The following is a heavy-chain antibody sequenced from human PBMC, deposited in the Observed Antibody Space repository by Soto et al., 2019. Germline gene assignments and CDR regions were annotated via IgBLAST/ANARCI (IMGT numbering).Heavy chain of an antibody. V-gene: IGHV4-30-2*05. Sequence: SETLSLTCAVSGGSISSGGYSWSWIRQPPGKGLEWIGYMYHSGSTYYNPSLKSRVAISLDTSKNQFSLSLSSVTAADTAVYYCARGRGYSYGLDPWGQGTLVTVSS. CDR1: GGSISSGGYS. D-gene: IGHD5-18*01. J-gene: IGHJ5*02. CDR3: ARGRGYSYGLDP. CDR2: MYHSGST.